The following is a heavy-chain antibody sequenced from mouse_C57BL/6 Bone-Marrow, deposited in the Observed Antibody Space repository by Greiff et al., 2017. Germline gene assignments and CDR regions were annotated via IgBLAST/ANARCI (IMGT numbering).Heavy chain of an antibody. J-gene: IGHJ1*03. CDR2: IDPETGGT. V-gene: IGHV1-15*01. CDR1: GYTFTAYE. Sequence: VQLQQSGAELVRPGASVTLSCKASGYTFTAYEMHWVKQTPVHGLEWIGAIDPETGGTAYNQKFKGKAILTADKSSSTAYMELRSLTSEDSAVDYCTRGYYGLYWYFDVWGTGTTVTVSS. CDR3: TRGYYGLYWYFDV. D-gene: IGHD1-2*01.